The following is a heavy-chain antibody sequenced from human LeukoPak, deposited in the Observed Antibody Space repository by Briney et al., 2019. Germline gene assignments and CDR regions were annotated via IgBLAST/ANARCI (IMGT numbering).Heavy chain of an antibody. J-gene: IGHJ5*02. CDR1: GGSISSGGYY. V-gene: IGHV4-31*01. Sequence: SETLSLTCTLSGGSISSGGYYWSWIRQHPGKGVEWIGYINYSGSTYNNPSIKSLVTISVDTSKNEFSLKLSSVTAADTAVYYCARVGCGSTSWYISGWFDPWGQGTLVTVSS. D-gene: IGHD2-2*02. CDR3: ARVGCGSTSWYISGWFDP. CDR2: INYSGST.